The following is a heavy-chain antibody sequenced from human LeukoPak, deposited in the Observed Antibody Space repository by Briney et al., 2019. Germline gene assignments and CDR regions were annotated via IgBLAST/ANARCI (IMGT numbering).Heavy chain of an antibody. CDR3: ARQREAVAGDY. J-gene: IGHJ4*02. CDR1: GYSFTTYW. CDR2: IYPGDSDT. D-gene: IGHD6-19*01. Sequence: GESLKISCKVSGYSFTTYWIGWVRQMPGKGLEWMGIIYPGDSDTKYSPSFQGQVTISVDKSISTAYLQWSSLKASDTAMYYCARQREAVAGDYWGQGTLVTVSS. V-gene: IGHV5-51*01.